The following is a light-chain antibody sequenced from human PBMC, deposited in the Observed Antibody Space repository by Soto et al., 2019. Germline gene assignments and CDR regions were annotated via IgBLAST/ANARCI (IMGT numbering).Light chain of an antibody. V-gene: IGKV3-15*01. CDR2: GAS. J-gene: IGKJ1*01. CDR3: QQYYNWPLT. Sequence: DMVVAQSPETLSVSPGDSATLSCRASQSVSNNVAWYHQKPGQAPRVLIYGASIRATGVPARFSGSGAGTEFTLTISSLQSEDFALFYCQQYYNWPLTFGQGTMAAI. CDR1: QSVSNN.